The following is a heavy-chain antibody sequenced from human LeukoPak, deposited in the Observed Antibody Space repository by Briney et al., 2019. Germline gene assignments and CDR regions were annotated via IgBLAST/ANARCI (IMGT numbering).Heavy chain of an antibody. V-gene: IGHV3-30*18. CDR3: AKERASRDDY. J-gene: IGHJ4*02. CDR2: ISYDGSNK. Sequence: SGRSLRLSCAASGFTFSSDGMHWVRQAPGKGLEWVAVISYDGSNKYYADSVKGRFTISRDNSKNTLYLQMNSLRAEDTAVYYCAKERASRDDYWGQGTLVTVSS. CDR1: GFTFSSDG.